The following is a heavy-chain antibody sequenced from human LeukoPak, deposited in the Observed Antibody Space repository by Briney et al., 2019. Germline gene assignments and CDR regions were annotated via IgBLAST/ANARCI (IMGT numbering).Heavy chain of an antibody. J-gene: IGHJ4*02. D-gene: IGHD6-19*01. CDR2: INPNSGGT. CDR3: ARARAVAGTGDPIGY. Sequence: ASVKVSCKASGYTFTGYYMHWVRQAPGQGLEWMGWINPNSGGTNYAQKFQGRVTMTRDTSISTAYMELSRLRSDDTAVYYCARARAVAGTGDPIGYWGQGTLVTVSS. V-gene: IGHV1-2*02. CDR1: GYTFTGYY.